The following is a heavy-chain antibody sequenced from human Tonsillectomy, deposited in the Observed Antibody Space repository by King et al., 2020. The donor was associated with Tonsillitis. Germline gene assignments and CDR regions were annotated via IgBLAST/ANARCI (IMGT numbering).Heavy chain of an antibody. CDR1: GFTFSDYY. CDR2: LCSSGSTI. Sequence: VQLVESGGALVKPGGSLRLSCAASGFTFSDYYMSWIRQAPGKGLEWVSYLCSSGSTIYYADSVKGRFTISRDNAKNSLHLQMNSLRAEDTAVYYCARALGGVAVVATVDYWGQGTLVTVSS. D-gene: IGHD2-15*01. J-gene: IGHJ4*02. CDR3: ARALGGVAVVATVDY. V-gene: IGHV3-11*01.